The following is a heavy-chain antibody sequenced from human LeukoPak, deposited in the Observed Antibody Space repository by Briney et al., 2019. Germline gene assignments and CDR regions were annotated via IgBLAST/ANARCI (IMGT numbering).Heavy chain of an antibody. Sequence: GGSLRLSCSASGFNFSRSPMHSVRHAPGKGLEYVSAINGNGDYTYYADSVKGRSTISRDNSKNTLSLQMSSLRAEDTAVYYCLKPFDYWGQGTLVTVSS. J-gene: IGHJ4*02. CDR2: INGNGDYT. CDR3: LKPFDY. V-gene: IGHV3-64D*09. CDR1: GFNFSRSP.